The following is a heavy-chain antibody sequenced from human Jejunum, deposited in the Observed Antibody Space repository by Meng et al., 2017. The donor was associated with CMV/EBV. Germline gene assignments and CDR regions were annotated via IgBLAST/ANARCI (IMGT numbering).Heavy chain of an antibody. CDR1: VGSISSYF. V-gene: IGHV4-59*01. J-gene: IGHJ5*02. CDR2: IYYSGST. D-gene: IGHD7-27*01. CDR3: ARDLTREVTWGFDP. Sequence: VSVGSISSYFWSWIRQPPGKGLEWIGYIYYSGSTNYNPSLKSRVTISVDTSKNQFSLKLSSVTAADTAVYYCARDLTREVTWGFDPWGQGTLVTVSS.